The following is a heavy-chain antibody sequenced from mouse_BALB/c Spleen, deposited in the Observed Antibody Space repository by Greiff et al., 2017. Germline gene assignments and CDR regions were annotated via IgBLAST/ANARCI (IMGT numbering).Heavy chain of an antibody. J-gene: IGHJ3*01. Sequence: VQGVESGPGLVAPSQSLSITCTVSGFSLTGYGVNWVRQPPGKGLEWLGMIWGDGSTDYNSALKSRLSISKDNSKSQVFLKMNSLQTDDTARYYCAREDGYSWFAYWGQGTLVTVSA. CDR1: GFSLTGYG. CDR2: IWGDGST. CDR3: AREDGYSWFAY. D-gene: IGHD2-3*01. V-gene: IGHV2-6-7*01.